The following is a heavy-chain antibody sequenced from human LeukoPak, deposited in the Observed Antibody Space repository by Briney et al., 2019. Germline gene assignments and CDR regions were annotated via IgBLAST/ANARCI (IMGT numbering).Heavy chain of an antibody. D-gene: IGHD4/OR15-4a*01. Sequence: ASVKVSCKASGGTFSSYAISWVRQAPGQGLEWMGRIIPIFGTANYAQKFQGRVTITTDESTSTAYMELSSLRSKDTAVYYCARDRANLHWFDPWGQGTLVTVSS. CDR2: IIPIFGTA. V-gene: IGHV1-69*05. J-gene: IGHJ5*02. CDR3: ARDRANLHWFDP. CDR1: GGTFSSYA.